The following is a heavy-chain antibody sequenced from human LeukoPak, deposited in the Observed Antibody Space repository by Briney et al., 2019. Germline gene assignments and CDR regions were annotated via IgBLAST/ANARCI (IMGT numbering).Heavy chain of an antibody. D-gene: IGHD1-26*01. CDR3: ARGSYQFDY. J-gene: IGHJ4*02. CDR1: GFTFGDYA. Sequence: GGSLRLSCTASGFTFGDYAMSWFRQAPGKGLEWVGFIKAKAYGGTIDYAASVKGRFTISRDDSKSIVYLQMNSLKTEDTAVYYCARGSYQFDYWGQGTLVTVSS. V-gene: IGHV3-49*03. CDR2: IKAKAYGGTI.